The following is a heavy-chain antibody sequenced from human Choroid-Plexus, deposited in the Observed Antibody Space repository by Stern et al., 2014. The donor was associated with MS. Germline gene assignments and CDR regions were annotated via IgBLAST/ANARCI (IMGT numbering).Heavy chain of an antibody. D-gene: IGHD2/OR15-2a*01. Sequence: VQLGGSGGGVGPPGRPLGLSCVASGFTFGSCAMHWVRPAPGKGLEWGAGVSYDGSNKYYADSVKGRFTISRDNSQNTLYMQMSSLRPEDTAVYYCAKDRQYLTYFFDHWGQGSLVTVSS. V-gene: IGHV3-30*18. CDR1: GFTFGSCA. J-gene: IGHJ5*02. CDR2: VSYDGSNK. CDR3: AKDRQYLTYFFDH.